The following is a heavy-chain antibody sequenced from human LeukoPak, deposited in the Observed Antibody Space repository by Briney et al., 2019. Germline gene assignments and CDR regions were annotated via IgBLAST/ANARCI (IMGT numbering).Heavy chain of an antibody. J-gene: IGHJ4*02. CDR2: INHSGST. V-gene: IGHV4-34*01. CDR1: GGSFSGYY. CDR3: ARSAPHYYNSSGYFNY. D-gene: IGHD3-22*01. Sequence: SETLSLTCAVYGGSFSGYYWSWIRQPPGKGLEWIGEINHSGSTNYNPSLKSRVTISVDTSKNQFSLKLSSVTAADTAVYYCARSAPHYYNSSGYFNYWGQGTLVTVSS.